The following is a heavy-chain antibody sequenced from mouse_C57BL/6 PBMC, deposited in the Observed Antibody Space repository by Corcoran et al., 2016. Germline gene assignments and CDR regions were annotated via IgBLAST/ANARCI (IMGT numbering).Heavy chain of an antibody. D-gene: IGHD2-1*01. CDR2: INPNNGGT. CDR3: ARTGRSTMVYYFDY. Sequence: EVQLQQSGPELVKPGASVKISCKASGYTFTDYYMNWVKQSHGKSLEWIGDINPNNGGTSYNQKFKGKATLTVDKSSSTAYMELRSLTSEDSAVYYCARTGRSTMVYYFDYWGQGTTLTVSS. J-gene: IGHJ2*01. CDR1: GYTFTDYY. V-gene: IGHV1-26*01.